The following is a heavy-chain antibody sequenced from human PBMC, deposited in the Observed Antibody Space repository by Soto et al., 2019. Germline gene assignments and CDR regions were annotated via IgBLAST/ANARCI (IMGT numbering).Heavy chain of an antibody. CDR1: GFTFRSCG. V-gene: IGHV3-33*01. J-gene: IGHJ3*02. CDR3: VRDLGWTDYRNNDIFDI. D-gene: IGHD1-1*01. CDR2: LWYDGTTK. Sequence: QVVESGGGVVQPGRSLTLSCATSGFTFRSCGLHWVRQAPGKGLEWVAVLWYDGTTKYYSDSAKGRFIISRDNSKNTLYLQMNSVRVEDTGVYYCVRDLGWTDYRNNDIFDIWGQGTKVTVSS.